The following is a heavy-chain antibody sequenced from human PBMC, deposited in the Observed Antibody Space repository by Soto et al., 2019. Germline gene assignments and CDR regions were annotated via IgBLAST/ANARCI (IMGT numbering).Heavy chain of an antibody. V-gene: IGHV1-8*01. CDR2: MNPNSDT. Sequence: LLRQATGQGLEWMGWMNPNSDTGYAQKFQGRVTMTRDTSTSTVYMELSSLRSEDTAVYYCAMYREAAAFTSWGHRTPVTGFS. D-gene: IGHD6-13*01. CDR3: AMYREAAAFTS. J-gene: IGHJ5*01.